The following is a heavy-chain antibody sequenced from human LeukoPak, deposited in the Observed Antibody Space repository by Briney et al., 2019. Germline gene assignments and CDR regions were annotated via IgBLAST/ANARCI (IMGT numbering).Heavy chain of an antibody. CDR3: ARGAAATI. Sequence: PSGTLSLTCTISGGSVSSGTYYWSWIRQPPGKGLEWIGYVHHSGSTNYNPSFKSPVTISVDTSKNQFSLKLNSVTAADTAVYYCARGAAATIWGQGTMVTVSS. CDR2: VHHSGST. D-gene: IGHD6-13*01. CDR1: GGSVSSGTYY. J-gene: IGHJ3*02. V-gene: IGHV4-61*01.